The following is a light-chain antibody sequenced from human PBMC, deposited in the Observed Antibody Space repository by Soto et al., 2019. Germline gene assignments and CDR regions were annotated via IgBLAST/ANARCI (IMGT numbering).Light chain of an antibody. CDR2: GNS. V-gene: IGLV1-40*01. Sequence: QSVLTQPPSVSGAPGQRVTISCTGSSSNIGAGYYVHWYQQLPGTAPKLLIYGNSHRPSGVPDRFSGSKSGTSASLAITGLQAEDEAYYYCQSYDSSLSGSVCCGGTKLTVL. J-gene: IGLJ2*01. CDR3: QSYDSSLSGSV. CDR1: SSNIGAGYY.